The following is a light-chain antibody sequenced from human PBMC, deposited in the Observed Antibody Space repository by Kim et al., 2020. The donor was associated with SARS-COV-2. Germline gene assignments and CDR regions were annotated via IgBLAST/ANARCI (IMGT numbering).Light chain of an antibody. CDR1: QSVSSSY. Sequence: EIVLTQSPGTLSLSPGERATLSCRASQSVSSSYLAWYQQKPGQAPWLLIYGASSRATGIPDRFSGSESGTDFTLTISRLEPEDFAVYYCQQYGSSPLTFGGGTKVDIK. CDR2: GAS. CDR3: QQYGSSPLT. V-gene: IGKV3-20*01. J-gene: IGKJ4*01.